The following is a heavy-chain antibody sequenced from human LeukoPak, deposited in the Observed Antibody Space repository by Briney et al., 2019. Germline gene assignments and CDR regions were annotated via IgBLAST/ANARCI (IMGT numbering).Heavy chain of an antibody. J-gene: IGHJ5*02. V-gene: IGHV4-34*01. CDR1: GGSFSGYY. Sequence: PSETLSLTCAVYGGSFSGYYWSWIRQPPGKGLEWIGEINHSGSTNYNPSLKSRVTISVGTSKNQFSLKLSSVTAADTAVYYCARRPLGYSRGWYLNWSDPWGQGTLVTVSS. D-gene: IGHD6-19*01. CDR2: INHSGST. CDR3: ARRPLGYSRGWYLNWSDP.